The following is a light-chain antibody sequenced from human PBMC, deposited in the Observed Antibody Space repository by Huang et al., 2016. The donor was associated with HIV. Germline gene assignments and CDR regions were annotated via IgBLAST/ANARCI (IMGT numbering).Light chain of an antibody. J-gene: IGKJ4*01. CDR3: QQYYRLPQT. Sequence: DIVMTQSPDSLSIPPGERATINCKSSQSLLYNLNSKNYLAWFQQRPGQPPRLLFHWSTSRESGIPDRFSASGSGTDFTLSIDNLQTEDVATYYCQQYYRLPQTFGRGTAVEIK. V-gene: IGKV4-1*01. CDR2: WST. CDR1: QSLLYNLNSKNY.